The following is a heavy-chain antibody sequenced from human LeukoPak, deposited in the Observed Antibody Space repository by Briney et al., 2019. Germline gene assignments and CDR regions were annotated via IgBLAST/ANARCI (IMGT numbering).Heavy chain of an antibody. J-gene: IGHJ3*02. Sequence: SETLSLTCTVSGGSISSYYWSWIRQPAGKGLEWIGRIYSSGSTNYNPSLMSRVTMSVDTSKNQFSLKLSSVTAADTAVYYCARGISSGWYGAFDIWGQGTMVTVSS. D-gene: IGHD6-19*01. CDR3: ARGISSGWYGAFDI. CDR2: IYSSGST. CDR1: GGSISSYY. V-gene: IGHV4-4*07.